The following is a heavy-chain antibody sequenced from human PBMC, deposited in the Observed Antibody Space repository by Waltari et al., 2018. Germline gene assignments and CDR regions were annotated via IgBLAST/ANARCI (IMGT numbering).Heavy chain of an antibody. Sequence: QVQLQESGPGLVKPSETLSLTCAVSGYSISSGYYCGWIRQPPGKGLEWIGSIYHSGSTYYNPARKSRVTISVDTAKNQFSLKLSSVTAADTAVYYCASLHDYGDDPRDYWGQGTLVTVSS. D-gene: IGHD4-17*01. V-gene: IGHV4-38-2*01. CDR1: GYSISSGYY. CDR2: IYHSGST. J-gene: IGHJ4*02. CDR3: ASLHDYGDDPRDY.